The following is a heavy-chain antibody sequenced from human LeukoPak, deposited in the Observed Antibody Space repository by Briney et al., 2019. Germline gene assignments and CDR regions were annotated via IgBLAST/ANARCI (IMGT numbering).Heavy chain of an antibody. Sequence: PGGTLRLSCAASRFTFSTYGMNWVRQTPGKGLEWVSAISGSGNRAYHADSVKGRFTISRDNSKNMLYLQMNSLRAEDTAVYYCARGGSYLSAFDIWGQGTMVTVSS. CDR3: ARGGSYLSAFDI. V-gene: IGHV3-23*01. CDR1: RFTFSTYG. CDR2: ISGSGNRA. D-gene: IGHD1-26*01. J-gene: IGHJ3*02.